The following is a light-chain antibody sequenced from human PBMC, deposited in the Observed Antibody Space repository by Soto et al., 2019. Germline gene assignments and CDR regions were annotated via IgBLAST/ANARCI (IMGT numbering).Light chain of an antibody. V-gene: IGLV2-14*01. J-gene: IGLJ2*01. Sequence: QSALTQPASVSGSPGQSITISCTGTSGDVGGYNYVSWYQQHPGKAPKLMIYEVSNRPSGVSNRFSGSKSDNTASLTISWLQTEDEADYYCSSYTSSSTLVFGGGTKLTVL. CDR1: SGDVGGYNY. CDR3: SSYTSSSTLV. CDR2: EVS.